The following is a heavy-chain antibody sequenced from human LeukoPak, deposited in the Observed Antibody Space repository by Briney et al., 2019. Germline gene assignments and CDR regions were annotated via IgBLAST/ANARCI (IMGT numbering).Heavy chain of an antibody. CDR2: IYYSGST. CDR1: GGSISSSSYY. Sequence: SETLSLTCTVSGGSISSSSYYWGWIRQPPGKGLEWIGSIYYSGSTYYNPSLKSRVTISVDTSKNQFSLRLSSVTAADTAVYYCARDTITGTRDFDYWGQGTLVTVSS. J-gene: IGHJ4*02. D-gene: IGHD1-20*01. CDR3: ARDTITGTRDFDY. V-gene: IGHV4-39*07.